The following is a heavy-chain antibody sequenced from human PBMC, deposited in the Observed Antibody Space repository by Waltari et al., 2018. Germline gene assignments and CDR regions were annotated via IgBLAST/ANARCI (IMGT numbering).Heavy chain of an antibody. Sequence: QVQLVESGGGVVRPGGSRRLSGVAAGFGVSYDGMSWLRQAPGKGLEWVAFIRHDRSSEHYGESVKGRFIISTENFKNTLYLQMNSLRIEDTGIYYCAKDIRNGWYADYLGQGTLVTVSS. D-gene: IGHD6-19*01. CDR3: AKDIRNGWYADY. V-gene: IGHV3-30*02. J-gene: IGHJ4*02. CDR2: IRHDRSSE. CDR1: GFGVSYDG.